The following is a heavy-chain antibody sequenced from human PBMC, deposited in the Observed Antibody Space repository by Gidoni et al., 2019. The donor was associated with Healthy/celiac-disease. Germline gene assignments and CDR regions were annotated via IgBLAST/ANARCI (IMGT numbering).Heavy chain of an antibody. CDR3: ASGTGYSSSWYYFDY. J-gene: IGHJ4*02. CDR1: GGPFSSYA. V-gene: IGHV1-69*04. D-gene: IGHD6-13*01. CDR2: IIPILGIA. Sequence: QVQLVQSGAEVKKPGSSVKVSCKASGGPFSSYAISWVRQAPGQGLEWLGRIIPILGIANYAQKFQGRVTITADKSTSTAYMELSSLRSEDTAVYYCASGTGYSSSWYYFDYWGQGTLVTVSS.